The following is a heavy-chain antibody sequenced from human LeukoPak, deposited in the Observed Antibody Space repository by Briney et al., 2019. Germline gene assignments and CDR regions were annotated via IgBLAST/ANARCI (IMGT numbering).Heavy chain of an antibody. D-gene: IGHD2-2*01. CDR3: AKTSRQYQLLNDAFDI. J-gene: IGHJ3*02. V-gene: IGHV4-39*07. Sequence: SETLSLTCTVSGDSINTTDYFWGWIRQSPEKGLEWIASIYYDGRTYYNPSVKSRATISIDTSKNHFSLKVGSVTAADTAVYYCAKTSRQYQLLNDAFDIWGQGTMVTVSS. CDR2: IYYDGRT. CDR1: GDSINTTDYF.